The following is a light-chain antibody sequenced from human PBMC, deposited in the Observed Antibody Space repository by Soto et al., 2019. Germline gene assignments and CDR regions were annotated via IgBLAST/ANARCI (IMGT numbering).Light chain of an antibody. Sequence: DIQMTQSPSSLSASVGDRVTITCRASQSISGYLNWYQHKPGKAPKLLIYAASSLQSGVPSRFSGSGSGTDFTLTISTLQPEDFATYYCHQTFSTRSWTFGQGTKVEIK. CDR1: QSISGY. J-gene: IGKJ1*01. CDR3: HQTFSTRSWT. CDR2: AAS. V-gene: IGKV1-39*01.